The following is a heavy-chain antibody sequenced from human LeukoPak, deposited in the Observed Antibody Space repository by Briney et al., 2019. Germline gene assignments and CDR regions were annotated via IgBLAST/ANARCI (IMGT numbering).Heavy chain of an antibody. CDR3: ARGSTSGWPDYFDY. J-gene: IGHJ4*02. Sequence: GGSPRLSCAASGFTLSSYWMHWVRQAPGKGLVWVSRINGDGSSTPYANSVKGRFTISRDNAKNTLYLQMHSLRADDTAVYYCARGSTSGWPDYFDYWGQGSVVTVSS. V-gene: IGHV3-74*01. CDR2: INGDGSST. D-gene: IGHD6-19*01. CDR1: GFTLSSYW.